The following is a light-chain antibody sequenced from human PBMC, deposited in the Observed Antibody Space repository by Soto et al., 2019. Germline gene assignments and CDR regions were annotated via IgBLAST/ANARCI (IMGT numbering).Light chain of an antibody. CDR3: CSYVGSKSLV. V-gene: IGLV2-8*01. Sequence: QSALTQPPSASGSPGQSVTISCTGTSSDVGGYDFVSWYQQHPDKAPKLMIYEVSKRPSGVPDRFSGSKSGNTASLTVSGLQAEDEADYYCCSYVGSKSLVFGGGTKMTVL. CDR1: SSDVGGYDF. J-gene: IGLJ2*01. CDR2: EVS.